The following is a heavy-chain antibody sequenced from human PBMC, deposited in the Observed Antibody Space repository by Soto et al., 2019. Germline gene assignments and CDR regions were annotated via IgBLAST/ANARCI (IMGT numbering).Heavy chain of an antibody. J-gene: IGHJ4*02. D-gene: IGHD2-21*02. CDR3: SHNCGGDCHSDFFY. Sequence: EVQLLESGGGLVQPGGSLRLSCAASGFTFSNYAMSWVRQAPGKGMEWVSGISGGGGSSYYADSVKGRFTISRDNSKHTLYLQMNSMKAEDTAVYFWSHNCGGDCHSDFFYWGQGTLVIVSS. CDR2: ISGGGGSS. V-gene: IGHV3-23*01. CDR1: GFTFSNYA.